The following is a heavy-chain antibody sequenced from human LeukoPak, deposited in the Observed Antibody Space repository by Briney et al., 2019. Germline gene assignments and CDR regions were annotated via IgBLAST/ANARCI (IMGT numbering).Heavy chain of an antibody. D-gene: IGHD3-16*01. CDR2: IKQDGSAK. CDR3: ARDFGPYGMDV. V-gene: IGHV3-7*01. J-gene: IGHJ6*02. Sequence: GGSLRLSCEASGFTLSDHWMTWVRQAPGKGLEWVAYIKQDGSAKDYADSVKGRFTISRDNAMSTLYLQMNSLRAEDTAVYYCARDFGPYGMDVWGQGTTVTVSS. CDR1: GFTLSDHW.